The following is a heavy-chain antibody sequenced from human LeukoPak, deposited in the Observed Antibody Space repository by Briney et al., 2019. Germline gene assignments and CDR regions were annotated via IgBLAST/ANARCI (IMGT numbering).Heavy chain of an antibody. CDR2: ISSRSSTI. V-gene: IGHV3-48*04. CDR3: ARGRYFDWLLYGDY. J-gene: IGHJ4*02. CDR1: GFTFSGYT. D-gene: IGHD3-9*01. Sequence: GGSLRLSCAASGFTFSGYTMNWVRQAPGKGLEWISYISSRSSTIYYADSVKGRFSISRDNAKNSLYLQMNSLRAEDTAVYYCARGRYFDWLLYGDYWGQGTLVTVSS.